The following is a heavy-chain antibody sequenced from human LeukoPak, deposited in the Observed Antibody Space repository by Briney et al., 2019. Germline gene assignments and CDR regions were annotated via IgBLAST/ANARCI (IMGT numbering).Heavy chain of an antibody. Sequence: GGSLRLSCAASGFTFSSYAMSWVRQAPGKGLEWVSAISGGDDSTYYADSVKGRFTISRDNSKNTLFLLMNSLRAEDTAVYYCARGAYNPFDYWGQGTLVTVSS. CDR2: ISGGDDST. D-gene: IGHD5-24*01. CDR1: GFTFSSYA. CDR3: ARGAYNPFDY. J-gene: IGHJ4*02. V-gene: IGHV3-23*01.